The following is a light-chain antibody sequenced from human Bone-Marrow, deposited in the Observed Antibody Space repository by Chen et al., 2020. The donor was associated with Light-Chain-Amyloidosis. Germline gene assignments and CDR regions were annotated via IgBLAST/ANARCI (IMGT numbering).Light chain of an antibody. CDR2: RDT. Sequence: SYDLTQPPSVSVSPGQTARITCSGDDLPTKYAYWYQQKPGQAPVLVIHRDTERPSGISVRFSGSSSGTTATLTISGVQAEDEADYHCQSADSSGTYEVIFGGGTKLTVL. CDR1: DLPTKY. V-gene: IGLV3-25*03. J-gene: IGLJ2*01. CDR3: QSADSSGTYEVI.